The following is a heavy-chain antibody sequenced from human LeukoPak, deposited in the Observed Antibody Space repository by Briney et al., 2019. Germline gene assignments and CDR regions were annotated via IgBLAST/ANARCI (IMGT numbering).Heavy chain of an antibody. Sequence: PSETLSLTCTVSGGSISSGGYYWSWIRQHPGKGLEWIGYIYYSGSTYYNPSLKSRVTISVDTSKNQFSLKLSSVTAAATAVYYCARAYCSGGSCHNYYYYYGMDVWGQGTTVTVSS. CDR1: GGSISSGGYY. V-gene: IGHV4-31*03. J-gene: IGHJ6*02. D-gene: IGHD2-15*01. CDR2: IYYSGST. CDR3: ARAYCSGGSCHNYYYYYGMDV.